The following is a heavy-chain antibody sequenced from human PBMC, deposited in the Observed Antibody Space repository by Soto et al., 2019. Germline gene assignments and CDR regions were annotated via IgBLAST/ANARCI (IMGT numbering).Heavy chain of an antibody. CDR2: IYPGDSDT. Sequence: GESLKISCKGSGYSFTSYWIGWVRQMPGKGLEWMGIIYPGDSDTRYSPSFQGQVTISADKSISTAYLQWSSLKASDTAMYYCAIGISSASIGYSYGYYFDYWGQGTLVTVSS. D-gene: IGHD5-18*01. J-gene: IGHJ4*02. CDR1: GYSFTSYW. CDR3: AIGISSASIGYSYGYYFDY. V-gene: IGHV5-51*01.